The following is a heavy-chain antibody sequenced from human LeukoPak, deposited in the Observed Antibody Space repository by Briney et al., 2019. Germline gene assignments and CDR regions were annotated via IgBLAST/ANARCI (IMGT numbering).Heavy chain of an antibody. CDR1: GFTFSDYY. CDR3: ARDRTENTAVYNWFDP. J-gene: IGHJ5*02. D-gene: IGHD5-18*01. V-gene: IGHV3-11*06. CDR2: ISSSSSYT. Sequence: GGSLRLSCAASGFTFSDYYMSWIRQAPGKGLEWVSYISSSSSYTNYADSVKGRFTISRDNAKNSLYLQMNSLRAEDTAVYYCARDRTENTAVYNWFDPWGQGTLVTVSS.